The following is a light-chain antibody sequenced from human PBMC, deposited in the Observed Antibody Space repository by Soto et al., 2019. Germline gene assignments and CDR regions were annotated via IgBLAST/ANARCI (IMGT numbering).Light chain of an antibody. CDR1: SSDVGGYNY. CDR2: EVS. Sequence: ALTQPPSASGSPGQSVTISCTGTSSDVGGYNYVSWYQQHPGKAPTLMIYEVSKRPSGVPDRFSGSKSGNTASLTVSGLQAEDEADYYCSSYAGSKGVFGTGSKVTVL. CDR3: SSYAGSKGV. V-gene: IGLV2-8*01. J-gene: IGLJ1*01.